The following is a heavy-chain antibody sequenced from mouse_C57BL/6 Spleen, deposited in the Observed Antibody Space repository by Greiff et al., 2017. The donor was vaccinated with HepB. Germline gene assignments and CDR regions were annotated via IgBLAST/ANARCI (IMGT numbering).Heavy chain of an antibody. CDR2: ISDVGSYT. D-gene: IGHD2-2*01. J-gene: IGHJ2*01. V-gene: IGHV5-4*03. CDR3: ARGGDDVLFDY. Sequence: DVKLVESGGGLVKPGGSLKLSCAASGFTFSSYAMSWVRQTPEKRLEWVATISDVGSYTYYPDNVKGRFTISRDNAKNNLYLQMSHLKSEDTAMYYCARGGDDVLFDYWGQGTTLTVSS. CDR1: GFTFSSYA.